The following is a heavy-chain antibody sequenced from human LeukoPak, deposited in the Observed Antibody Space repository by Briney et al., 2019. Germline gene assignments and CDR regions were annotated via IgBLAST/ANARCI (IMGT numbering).Heavy chain of an antibody. CDR1: GFTFSSYA. J-gene: IGHJ4*02. Sequence: GGSLRLSCAASGFTFSSYAMSWVRQAPGKGLEWVSAISGSGGSTYYADSVKGRFTISRDNSKNTLYLQMNSLRAEDTAVYYCAKWALTGDIVVVPSTAVAYWGQGTLVTVYS. CDR2: ISGSGGST. V-gene: IGHV3-23*01. CDR3: AKWALTGDIVVVPSTAVAY. D-gene: IGHD2-2*01.